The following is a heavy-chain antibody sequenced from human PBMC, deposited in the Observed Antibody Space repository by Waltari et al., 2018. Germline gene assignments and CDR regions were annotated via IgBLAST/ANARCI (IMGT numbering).Heavy chain of an antibody. Sequence: EVRLAESGGGLVKPGGSLRLPCTAPGFDFRDFDMNWVRQAPGTGLEWVSSIGGTHSNIFYADSVKGRFTVSRDNAKNSLYLQMDNLRAEDSGLYFCTRDLYGSGGDWFDPWGQGTLVTVSS. J-gene: IGHJ5*02. CDR3: TRDLYGSGGDWFDP. CDR2: IGGTHSNI. D-gene: IGHD3-10*01. CDR1: GFDFRDFD. V-gene: IGHV3-21*03.